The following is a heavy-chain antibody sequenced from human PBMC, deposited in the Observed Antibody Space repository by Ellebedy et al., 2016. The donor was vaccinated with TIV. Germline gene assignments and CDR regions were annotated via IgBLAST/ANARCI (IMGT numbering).Heavy chain of an antibody. V-gene: IGHV1-69*06. D-gene: IGHD2/OR15-2a*01. Sequence: SVKVSCXASGGTFSSYAISWVRQAPGQGLEWMGGIIPIFGTANYAQKFQGRVTITADKSTSTAYMELSSLRSEDTAVYYCAGTLLLSLWYFDLWGRGTLVTVSS. J-gene: IGHJ2*01. CDR1: GGTFSSYA. CDR3: AGTLLLSLWYFDL. CDR2: IIPIFGTA.